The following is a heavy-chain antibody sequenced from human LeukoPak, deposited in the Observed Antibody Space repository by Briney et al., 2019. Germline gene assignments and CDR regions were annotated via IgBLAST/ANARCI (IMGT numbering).Heavy chain of an antibody. CDR1: GFTFSSYA. Sequence: GGSLRLSCAASGFTFSSYAVSWVRQAPGKGLEWVSAISGSGGSTYYADSVKGRFTISRDNSKNTLYLQMNSLRAEDTAVYYCAKMYYGSGSYIFDYWGQGTLVTVSS. V-gene: IGHV3-23*01. J-gene: IGHJ4*02. D-gene: IGHD3-10*01. CDR3: AKMYYGSGSYIFDY. CDR2: ISGSGGST.